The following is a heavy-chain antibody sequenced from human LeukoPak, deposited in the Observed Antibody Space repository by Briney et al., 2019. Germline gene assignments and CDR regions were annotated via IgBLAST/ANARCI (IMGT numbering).Heavy chain of an antibody. V-gene: IGHV3-15*01. J-gene: IGHJ4*02. CDR2: IKSKIDGETT. CDR1: GFSFSNAW. D-gene: IGHD3-16*01. CDR3: AKDGGGPWGITWPYYFDY. Sequence: PGGSLRLSCAASGFSFSNAWMSWVRQAPGKGLEWVGRIKSKIDGETTDYPAPVKGRFTISRDDSKNTLYLQVNSLKTEDTAVYYCAKDGGGPWGITWPYYFDYWGQGTLVTVSS.